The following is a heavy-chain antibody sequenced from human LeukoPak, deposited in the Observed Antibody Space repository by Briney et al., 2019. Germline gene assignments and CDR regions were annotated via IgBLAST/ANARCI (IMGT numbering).Heavy chain of an antibody. CDR3: AREMSGRDAFDI. V-gene: IGHV1-46*01. CDR1: GYTFTGYY. Sequence: ASVKVSCKASGYTFTGYYMHWVRQAPGQGLEWMGIINPSGGSTSYAQKFQGRVTMTRDTSTSTVYMELSSLRSEDTAVYYCAREMSGRDAFDIWGQGTMVTVSS. CDR2: INPSGGST. J-gene: IGHJ3*02. D-gene: IGHD2-15*01.